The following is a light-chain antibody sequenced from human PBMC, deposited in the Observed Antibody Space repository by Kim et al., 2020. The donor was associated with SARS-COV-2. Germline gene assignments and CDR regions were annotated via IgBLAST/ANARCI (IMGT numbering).Light chain of an antibody. J-gene: IGLJ2*01. CDR3: QSYDSSLIASL. V-gene: IGLV1-40*01. Sequence: QSVLTQPPSVSGAPGQRVTISCTGSSSNIGGGHDVHWYQQLPGTAPKLLIYVNNNRPSGVPDRFSGSKSGTSAALAITGLRAEDEADYYCQSYDSSLIASLFGGGTQLTVL. CDR2: VNN. CDR1: SSNIGGGHD.